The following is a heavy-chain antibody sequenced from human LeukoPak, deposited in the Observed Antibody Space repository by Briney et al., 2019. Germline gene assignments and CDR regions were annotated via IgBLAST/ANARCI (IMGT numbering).Heavy chain of an antibody. D-gene: IGHD3-22*01. CDR1: GYTFTSYG. CDR3: ARGLSAMIVVVPDAFDI. CDR2: ISAYNGNT. V-gene: IGHV1-18*01. J-gene: IGHJ3*02. Sequence: ASVKVSCKASGYTFTSYGISWVRQAPGQGLEWMGWISAYNGNTNYAQKLQGRVTMTTDTSTSTAYMELRSLRSDDTAVYYCARGLSAMIVVVPDAFDIWGQGTMVTVSS.